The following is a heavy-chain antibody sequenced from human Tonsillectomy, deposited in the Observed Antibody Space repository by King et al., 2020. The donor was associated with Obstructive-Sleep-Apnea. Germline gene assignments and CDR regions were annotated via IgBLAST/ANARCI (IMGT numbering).Heavy chain of an antibody. CDR1: GYTFTSYD. Sequence: QLVQSGAEIRKPGASVKVSCKASGYTFTSYDINWVRQATGQGLEWRGWMNTNGVNTVYAEKYQGRGTMTRNTSISTAYMELGSLRSEDTAVYYCARGVRTFDSWGQGTLVTVSS. V-gene: IGHV1-8*01. J-gene: IGHJ4*02. CDR2: MNTNGVNT. CDR3: ARGVRTFDS.